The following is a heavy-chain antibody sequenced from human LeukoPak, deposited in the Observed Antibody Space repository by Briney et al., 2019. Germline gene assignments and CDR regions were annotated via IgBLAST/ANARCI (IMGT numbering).Heavy chain of an antibody. D-gene: IGHD1-7*01. Sequence: GGSLRLSCAASVFTFSSYGMHWVRQAPGKGLEWVAFIRYDGSNKYYADSVKGRFTISRDNSKNTLYLQMNSLRAEDTAVYYCAKRPGLGLLYYSYMDVWGKGTTVTVSS. V-gene: IGHV3-30*02. CDR1: VFTFSSYG. J-gene: IGHJ6*03. CDR3: AKRPGLGLLYYSYMDV. CDR2: IRYDGSNK.